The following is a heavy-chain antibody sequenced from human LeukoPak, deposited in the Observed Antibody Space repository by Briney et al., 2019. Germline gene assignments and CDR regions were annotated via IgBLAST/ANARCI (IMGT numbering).Heavy chain of an antibody. J-gene: IGHJ3*02. Sequence: SQTLSLTCTVSGGSISSSSYYWGWIRQPPGKGLEWIGSIYYSGSTYYNPSLKSRVTISVDTSKNQFSLKLSSVTAADTAVYYCARDRGSSWFSAFDIWGQGTMVTVSS. CDR2: IYYSGST. CDR3: ARDRGSSWFSAFDI. CDR1: GGSISSSSYY. D-gene: IGHD6-13*01. V-gene: IGHV4-39*07.